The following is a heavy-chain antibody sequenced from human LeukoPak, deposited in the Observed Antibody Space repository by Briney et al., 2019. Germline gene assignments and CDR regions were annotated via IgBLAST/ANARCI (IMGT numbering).Heavy chain of an antibody. Sequence: GGSLRLSCEVSGFTLSNYGMHWVRQAPGKGPEWVAVIGYDGSNRYYADSVKGRFTISRDNSKNTLYLQMNSLRAEDTAVYHCARDLDSYFDYWGQGTLVTVSS. CDR3: ARDLDSYFDY. CDR2: IGYDGSNR. V-gene: IGHV3-33*01. CDR1: GFTLSNYG. J-gene: IGHJ4*02.